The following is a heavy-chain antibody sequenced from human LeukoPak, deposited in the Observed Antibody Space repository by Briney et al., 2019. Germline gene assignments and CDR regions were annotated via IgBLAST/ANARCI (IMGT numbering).Heavy chain of an antibody. CDR1: GYTFTSYA. J-gene: IGHJ5*02. Sequence: ASVKVSCKASGYTFTSYAMHWVRQAPGQRLEWMGSINAGNGNTKYSQKFQGRVTITRDTSASTAYMELSSLRSEDTAVYYCARDFEYYDFWSGYYTNWFDPWGQGTLVTVSS. D-gene: IGHD3-3*01. V-gene: IGHV1-3*01. CDR2: INAGNGNT. CDR3: ARDFEYYDFWSGYYTNWFDP.